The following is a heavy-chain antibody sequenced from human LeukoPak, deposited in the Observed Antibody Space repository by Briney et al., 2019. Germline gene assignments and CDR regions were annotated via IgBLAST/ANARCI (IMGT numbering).Heavy chain of an antibody. V-gene: IGHV4-59*08. CDR1: GGSMSSYY. Sequence: SETLSLTCTASGGSMSSYYWSWIRQPPGKGLEWIGYIYYSGSTNYNPSLKSRVTISVDTSKNQFSLKLSSVTAADTAVYYCARQGWDTVTTIGWFDPWGQGTLVTVSS. D-gene: IGHD4-17*01. CDR3: ARQGWDTVTTIGWFDP. CDR2: IYYSGST. J-gene: IGHJ5*02.